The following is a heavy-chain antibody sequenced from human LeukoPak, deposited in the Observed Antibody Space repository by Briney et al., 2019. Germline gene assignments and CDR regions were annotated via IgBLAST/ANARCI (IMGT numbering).Heavy chain of an antibody. CDR2: ITSSSSNV. J-gene: IGHJ4*02. Sequence: GGSLRLSCAASGFTFSNYNMNWVRQAPGKGLEWVSYITSSSSNVYYADSVKGRFTVSRDNAKNSLYLQMNSLRAEDTAVYYCARMRTTVVSPFDYWGQGTLVTVSS. CDR1: GFTFSNYN. CDR3: ARMRTTVVSPFDY. V-gene: IGHV3-48*04. D-gene: IGHD4-23*01.